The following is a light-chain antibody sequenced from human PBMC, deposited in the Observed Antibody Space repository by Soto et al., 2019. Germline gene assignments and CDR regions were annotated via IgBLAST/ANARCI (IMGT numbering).Light chain of an antibody. CDR1: QSVSRW. Sequence: DLQMTQSPSTLSASVGDRVHITHRPRQSVSRWLAWYHRKPGNAPKLLIDTASSSESGVPSRLSGSVSGTEFTLTISGLPPDDFATNSCQHHYSSRGKLGQGTMV. V-gene: IGKV1-5*03. CDR2: TAS. CDR3: QHHYSSRGK. J-gene: IGKJ1*01.